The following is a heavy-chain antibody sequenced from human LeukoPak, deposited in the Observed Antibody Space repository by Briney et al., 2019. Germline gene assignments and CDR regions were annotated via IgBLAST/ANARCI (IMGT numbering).Heavy chain of an antibody. Sequence: GGSLRLSCSAYGFNFNDYEMTWVRQAPGKGLEWVSYISSSGTVVYYADSVRGRFTLSRDNGKNLLYLQMNSLRAEDTAVYYCARTAIGYSDSSGYYFDYWGQGTLVTVSS. D-gene: IGHD3-22*01. CDR1: GFNFNDYE. J-gene: IGHJ4*02. CDR2: ISSSGTVV. V-gene: IGHV3-48*03. CDR3: ARTAIGYSDSSGYYFDY.